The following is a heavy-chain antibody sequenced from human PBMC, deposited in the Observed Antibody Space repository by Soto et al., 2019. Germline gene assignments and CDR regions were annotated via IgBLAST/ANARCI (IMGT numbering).Heavy chain of an antibody. CDR2: ISSSGSTI. D-gene: IGHD6-19*01. CDR1: GFTFSDYY. J-gene: IGHJ4*02. V-gene: IGHV3-11*01. Sequence: GGSLRLSCAASGFTFSDYYMSWIRRAPGKGLEWVSYISSSGSTIYYADSVKGRFTISRDNAKNSLYLQMNSLRAEDTAVYYCAAWEAPYAARGTVAGAFAYWGQGTLVTVSS. CDR3: AAWEAPYAARGTVAGAFAY.